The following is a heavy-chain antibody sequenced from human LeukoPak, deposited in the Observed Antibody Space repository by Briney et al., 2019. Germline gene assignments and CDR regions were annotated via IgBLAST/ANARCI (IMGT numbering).Heavy chain of an antibody. CDR2: INPSGGST. V-gene: IGHV1-46*01. CDR3: ARDRNYYDSSGYFAFDI. J-gene: IGHJ3*02. D-gene: IGHD3-22*01. Sequence: ASVKVSCKASGYTFTSYYMHWVRQAPGQGLEWMGIINPSGGSTSYAQKFQGRVTMTRDTSTSTVYMELSSLRSEDTAVYYCARDRNYYDSSGYFAFDIWGQGTIVTVSS. CDR1: GYTFTSYY.